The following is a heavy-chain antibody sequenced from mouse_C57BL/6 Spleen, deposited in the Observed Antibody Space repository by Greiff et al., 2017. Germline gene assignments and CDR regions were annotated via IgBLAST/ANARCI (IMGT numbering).Heavy chain of an antibody. CDR2: ISYDGSN. V-gene: IGHV3-6*01. CDR1: GYSITSGYY. Sequence: EVQRVESGPGLVKPSQSLSLTCSVTGYSITSGYYWNWIRQFPGNKLEWMGYISYDGSNNYNPSLKNRISITRDTSKNQFFLKLNSVTTEDTATYYCARVYYDYDGYYFDYWGQGTTLTVSS. D-gene: IGHD2-4*01. J-gene: IGHJ2*01. CDR3: ARVYYDYDGYYFDY.